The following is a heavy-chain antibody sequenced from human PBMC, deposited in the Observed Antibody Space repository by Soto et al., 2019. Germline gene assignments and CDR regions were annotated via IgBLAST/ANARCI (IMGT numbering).Heavy chain of an antibody. J-gene: IGHJ6*02. CDR3: ARLQSDIVVVPAVIRHYYYGMDV. D-gene: IGHD2-2*02. V-gene: IGHV5-51*01. CDR1: GYSFTSYW. CDR2: IYPGDSDT. Sequence: SGESLKLSCKGSGYSFTSYWIGWVRQMPGKGLEWMGIIYPGDSDTRYSPTFQGQVTISADKSISTAYLQWSSLKASDTAMYYCARLQSDIVVVPAVIRHYYYGMDVWGQGTTVTVSS.